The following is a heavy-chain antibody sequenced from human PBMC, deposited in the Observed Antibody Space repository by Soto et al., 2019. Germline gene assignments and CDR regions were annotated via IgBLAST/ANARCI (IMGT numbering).Heavy chain of an antibody. J-gene: IGHJ4*02. Sequence: LRLSCAASGLTFSIYAMTWVRQSPGKGLEWVSSMSRTGDNTYYADSVKGRFTISRDNSKNTLYLQMNSLRAEDTAIYYCAKHQRNSNTLYYFDFWGPGTPVTVSS. CDR3: AKHQRNSNTLYYFDF. CDR1: GLTFSIYA. V-gene: IGHV3-23*01. D-gene: IGHD3-22*01. CDR2: MSRTGDNT.